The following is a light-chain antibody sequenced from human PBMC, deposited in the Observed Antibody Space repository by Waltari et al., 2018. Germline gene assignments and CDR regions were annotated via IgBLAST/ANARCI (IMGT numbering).Light chain of an antibody. CDR1: SGSIASNY. CDR3: QSYDSSNQV. V-gene: IGLV6-57*03. J-gene: IGLJ3*02. Sequence: NFMLTQPHSVSESPGKTVTISCTRSSGSIASNYLHGYQQRPGSAPTTVIYEDNQRPPGVPDRFSGSIDSSSNSASLTISGLKTEDEADYYCQSYDSSNQVFGGGTKLTVL. CDR2: EDN.